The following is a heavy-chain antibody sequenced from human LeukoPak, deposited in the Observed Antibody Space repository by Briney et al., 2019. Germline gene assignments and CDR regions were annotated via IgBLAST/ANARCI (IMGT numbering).Heavy chain of an antibody. Sequence: ASVKVSCKASGYTFTSYYMHWVRQAPGQGLEWMGRINPNSGGANYAQKFQGRVTMTRDTSISTAYMELSRLRSDDTAVYYCATSRASYYYDSSGEETDYWGQGTLVTVSS. V-gene: IGHV1-2*06. J-gene: IGHJ4*02. CDR3: ATSRASYYYDSSGEETDY. CDR2: INPNSGGA. D-gene: IGHD3-22*01. CDR1: GYTFTSYY.